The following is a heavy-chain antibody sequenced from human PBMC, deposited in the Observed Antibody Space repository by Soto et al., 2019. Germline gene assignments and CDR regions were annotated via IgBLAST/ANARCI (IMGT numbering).Heavy chain of an antibody. J-gene: IGHJ4*02. V-gene: IGHV4-59*11. Sequence: QVQLQESGPGLVKPSETLSLTCTVPGGSIINHYWSWIRQPPGKGLEWIGYIYYSGSTNYNPSLKSRVTISVDTSKNQFSLNLTSLTAADTAIYYCARANWYSEYWGQGTLVTVSS. CDR2: IYYSGST. D-gene: IGHD7-27*01. CDR1: GGSIINHY. CDR3: ARANWYSEY.